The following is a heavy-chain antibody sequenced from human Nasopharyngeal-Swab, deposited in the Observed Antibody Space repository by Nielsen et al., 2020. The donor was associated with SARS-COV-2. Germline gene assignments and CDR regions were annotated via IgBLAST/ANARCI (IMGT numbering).Heavy chain of an antibody. Sequence: SETLSLTCTVSGGSISTYYWSWIRQPPGKGLEWIGYISDLGRTTYKSSLRSRVTISLDTSKNQFSLNLRFVPAADTAVYYCARHPKGDLLPGLWGQGTLVTVSS. CDR2: ISDLGRT. D-gene: IGHD3-16*01. J-gene: IGHJ4*02. CDR1: GGSISTYY. CDR3: ARHPKGDLLPGL. V-gene: IGHV4-59*08.